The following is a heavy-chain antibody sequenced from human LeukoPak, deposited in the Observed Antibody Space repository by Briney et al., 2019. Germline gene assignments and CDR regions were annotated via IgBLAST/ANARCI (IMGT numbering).Heavy chain of an antibody. V-gene: IGHV3-30*02. J-gene: IGHJ6*03. Sequence: GGSLRLSCAASGFTFSSYGMHWVRQAPGKGLEWVAFIRYDGSNKYYADSVKGRFTISRDNSKNTLYLQMNSLRAEDTAVYYCARDSERRASDYGDYGGYYYMDVWGKGTTVTVSS. CDR1: GFTFSSYG. CDR3: ARDSERRASDYGDYGGYYYMDV. CDR2: IRYDGSNK. D-gene: IGHD4-17*01.